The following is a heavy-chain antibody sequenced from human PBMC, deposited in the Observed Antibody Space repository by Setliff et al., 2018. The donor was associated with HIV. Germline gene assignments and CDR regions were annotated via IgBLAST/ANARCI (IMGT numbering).Heavy chain of an antibody. CDR3: ARDLRDGFEEWFSTLDDGMDV. Sequence: GASVKVSCKASGGTFSSYAISWVRQAPGQGLEWMGNINPHTGVTKYAEKFQGRVTMTRDTSINTIYMELSRLRSDDTAVYYCARDLRDGFEEWFSTLDDGMDVWGQGTTVTVSS. CDR2: INPHTGVT. J-gene: IGHJ6*02. D-gene: IGHD3-3*01. CDR1: GGTFSSYA. V-gene: IGHV1-2*02.